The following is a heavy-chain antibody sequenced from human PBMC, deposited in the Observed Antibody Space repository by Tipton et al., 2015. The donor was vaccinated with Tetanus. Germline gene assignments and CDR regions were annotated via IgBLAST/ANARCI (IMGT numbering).Heavy chain of an antibody. D-gene: IGHD2-8*02. CDR1: GGSISSADYS. Sequence: GLVKPSQTLYVTCVVSGGSISSADYSWSWIRQPPGKGLEWIGYMYHSGITHYNPSLKSRVTISEHRSKNQLSLKLNSVTAADTAVYYCARPSHEREGGVISDWFDLWCQGTLVTVST. CDR2: MYHSGIT. V-gene: IGHV4-30-2*01. J-gene: IGHJ5*02. CDR3: ARPSHEREGGVISDWFDL.